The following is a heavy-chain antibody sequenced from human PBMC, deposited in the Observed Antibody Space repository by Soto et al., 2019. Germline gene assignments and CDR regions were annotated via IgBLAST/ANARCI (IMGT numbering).Heavy chain of an antibody. CDR1: GGSVSSGSYY. CDR3: ARGCSGGSCWGGRAFDI. CDR2: IYYSGST. D-gene: IGHD2-15*01. V-gene: IGHV4-61*01. Sequence: SETLSLTCTVSGGSVSSGSYYWSWIRQPPGKGLEWIGYIYYSGSTNYNPSLKSRVTISVDTSKNQFSLQLNSVTPEDTAVYYCARGCSGGSCWGGRAFDIWGQGTMVTV. J-gene: IGHJ3*02.